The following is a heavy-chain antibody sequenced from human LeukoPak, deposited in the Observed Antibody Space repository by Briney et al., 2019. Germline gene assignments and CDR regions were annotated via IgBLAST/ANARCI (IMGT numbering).Heavy chain of an antibody. CDR2: INPNSGGT. CDR1: GYTFTGYY. J-gene: IGHJ4*02. V-gene: IGHV1-2*02. Sequence: RASVKVSCKASGYTFTGYYMHWVRQAPGQGLEWMGWINPNSGGTNYAQKFQGRVTMTRDTSISTAYMELSRLRSDDTAVYYCARSRTGSGFLFDYWGQGTLVTVSS. CDR3: ARSRTGSGFLFDY. D-gene: IGHD3-10*01.